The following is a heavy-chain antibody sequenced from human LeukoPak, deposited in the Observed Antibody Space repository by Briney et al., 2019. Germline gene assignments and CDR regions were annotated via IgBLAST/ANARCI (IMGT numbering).Heavy chain of an antibody. Sequence: KHGESLKISCKGSGYSFTTHWIGWVRQLPGKGLEWMGLIFPGDSETIYSPSFQGQVTISADSSISTAYLQWNSLKASDSAIYYCMRSDDGGYNYGRWGQGTLVTVSS. J-gene: IGHJ4*02. CDR2: IFPGDSET. CDR1: GYSFTTHW. CDR3: MRSDDGGYNYGR. V-gene: IGHV5-51*01. D-gene: IGHD5-18*01.